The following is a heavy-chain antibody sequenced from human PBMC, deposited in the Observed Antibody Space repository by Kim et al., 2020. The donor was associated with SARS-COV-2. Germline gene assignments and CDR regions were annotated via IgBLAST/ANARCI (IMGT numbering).Heavy chain of an antibody. V-gene: IGHV4-39*07. CDR3: ARDHQLSFDYYYYGMDV. D-gene: IGHD3-16*01. J-gene: IGHJ6*02. Sequence: LKSRVTISVDTAKNQFSLKLSAVTAADTAVYYCARDHQLSFDYYYYGMDVWGQGTTVTVSS.